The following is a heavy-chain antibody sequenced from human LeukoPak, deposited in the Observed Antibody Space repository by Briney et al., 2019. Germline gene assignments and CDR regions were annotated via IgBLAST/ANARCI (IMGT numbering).Heavy chain of an antibody. CDR3: ARRREFGELDV. D-gene: IGHD3-10*01. V-gene: IGHV1-8*01. J-gene: IGHJ6*02. CDR1: GYTLTSAH. CDR2: MNPDTGNR. Sequence: VASVKVSCKASGYTLTSAHINWVRQAPGQGLEWMGWMNPDTGNRGYAQKMQGRVTMTRDTSIDTAYMDLSSLTSQDTAVYYCARRREFGELDVWGQGTTVTVSS.